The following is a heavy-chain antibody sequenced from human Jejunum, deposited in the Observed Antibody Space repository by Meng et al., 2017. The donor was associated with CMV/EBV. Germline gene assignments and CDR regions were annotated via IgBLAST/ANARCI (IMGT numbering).Heavy chain of an antibody. Sequence: SGISFTNSVMLWVRQAPGRGLEWVSTLYYTGDVTYYADSVKGRFTISRDTPTSTLYLQMNGLRAEDTALYYCAKGLDSGSHYRAFEILGQGTMVTVSS. D-gene: IGHD3-22*01. CDR1: GISFTNSV. J-gene: IGHJ3*02. CDR3: AKGLDSGSHYRAFEI. CDR2: LYYTGDVT. V-gene: IGHV3-23*01.